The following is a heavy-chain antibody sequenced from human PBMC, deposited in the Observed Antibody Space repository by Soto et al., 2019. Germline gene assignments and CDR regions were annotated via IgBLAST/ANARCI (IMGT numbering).Heavy chain of an antibody. D-gene: IGHD1-26*01. J-gene: IGHJ5*02. V-gene: IGHV1-18*01. Sequence: QVQLVQSGGEVKKPGASVKVSCKASGYTFTSYGISWVRQAPGQGLEWMGRVSAYNGNTNYAQKLEGRVTMTTDTPTSTAYMELRSLRSEDTAVYYCARVVGALGHWFDPWGQGTLVTVSS. CDR1: GYTFTSYG. CDR2: VSAYNGNT. CDR3: ARVVGALGHWFDP.